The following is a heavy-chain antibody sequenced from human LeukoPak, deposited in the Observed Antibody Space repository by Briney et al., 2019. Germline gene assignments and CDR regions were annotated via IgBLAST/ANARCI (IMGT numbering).Heavy chain of an antibody. Sequence: PSETLSLTCTVSGGSISSYYWSWIRQPPGKGLEWIGYIYYCGSTNYNPSLKSRVTISVDTSKNQFSLKLSSVTAADTAVYYCAREAGLGAVNNWFDPWGQGTLVTVSS. V-gene: IGHV4-59*01. CDR3: AREAGLGAVNNWFDP. J-gene: IGHJ5*02. CDR2: IYYCGST. CDR1: GGSISSYY. D-gene: IGHD6-19*01.